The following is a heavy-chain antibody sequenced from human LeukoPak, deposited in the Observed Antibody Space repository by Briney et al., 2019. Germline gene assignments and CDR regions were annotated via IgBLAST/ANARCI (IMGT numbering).Heavy chain of an antibody. CDR3: ARGTRSSGWFYYFDY. D-gene: IGHD6-19*01. V-gene: IGHV4-59*01. Sequence: SETLSLTCTVSGGSISSYYWSWIRQPPGKGLEWIGYIYYSGSTNYNPSLKSRVTISVDTSKNQFSLELSSVTAADTAVYYCARGTRSSGWFYYFDYWGQGTLVTVSS. CDR1: GGSISSYY. J-gene: IGHJ4*02. CDR2: IYYSGST.